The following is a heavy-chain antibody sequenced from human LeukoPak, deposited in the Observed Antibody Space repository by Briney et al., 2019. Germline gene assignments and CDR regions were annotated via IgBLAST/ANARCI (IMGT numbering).Heavy chain of an antibody. CDR2: MNPNSGNT. D-gene: IGHD3-9*01. J-gene: IGHJ5*02. CDR3: ARGSLRYFDWLPNTNNWFDP. V-gene: IGHV1-8*01. Sequence: ASVKVSCKASGYTFTSYDINWVRQATGQGLEWMGWMNPNSGNTGYAQKFQGRVTMTRNTSISTAYMELSSLRSEDTAVYYRARGSLRYFDWLPNTNNWFDPWGQGTLVTVSS. CDR1: GYTFTSYD.